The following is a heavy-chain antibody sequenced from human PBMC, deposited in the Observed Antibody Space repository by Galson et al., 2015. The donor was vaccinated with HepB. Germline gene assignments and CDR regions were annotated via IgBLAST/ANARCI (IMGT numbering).Heavy chain of an antibody. Sequence: SETLSLTCAVSGGSISSSNWWSWVRQPPGKGLEWIGEIYHSGSANYNPSLKSRVTISVDKSKNQFSLKLSSVTAADTAVYYCARDGGVDCSGGSCYYAFDIWGQGTMVTVSS. CDR1: GGSISSSNW. J-gene: IGHJ3*02. D-gene: IGHD2-15*01. CDR2: IYHSGSA. V-gene: IGHV4-4*02. CDR3: ARDGGVDCSGGSCYYAFDI.